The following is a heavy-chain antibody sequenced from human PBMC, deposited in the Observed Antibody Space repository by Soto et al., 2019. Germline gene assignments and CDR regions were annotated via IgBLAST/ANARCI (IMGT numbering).Heavy chain of an antibody. Sequence: GGALRLSCAASGFTFSSYAMHWVRQAPGKGLEWVAVISYDGSNKYYADSVKGRFTISRDNSKNTLYLQMNSLRAEDTAVYYCARALGYCSSTSCYTHYYYYYGMDVWGQGTTVTVSS. CDR3: ARALGYCSSTSCYTHYYYYYGMDV. V-gene: IGHV3-30-3*01. CDR1: GFTFSSYA. D-gene: IGHD2-2*02. CDR2: ISYDGSNK. J-gene: IGHJ6*02.